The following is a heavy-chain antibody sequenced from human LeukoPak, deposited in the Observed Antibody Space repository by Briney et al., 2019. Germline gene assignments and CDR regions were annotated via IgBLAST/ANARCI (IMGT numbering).Heavy chain of an antibody. J-gene: IGHJ4*02. V-gene: IGHV3-33*08. Sequence: GGSLRLSCAASGFTFSSYTMTWVRQAPGKGLEWVAVIWYDGSNKYYADSVKGRFTISRDNSKNTLYLQMNSLRAKDTAVYYCARDPFYYDSSGYYPSWGQGTLVTVSS. CDR1: GFTFSSYT. D-gene: IGHD3-22*01. CDR3: ARDPFYYDSSGYYPS. CDR2: IWYDGSNK.